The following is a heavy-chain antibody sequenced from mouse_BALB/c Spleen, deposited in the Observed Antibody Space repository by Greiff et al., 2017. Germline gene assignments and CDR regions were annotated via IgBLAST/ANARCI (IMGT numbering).Heavy chain of an antibody. Sequence: EVKLQESGGGLVQPGGSLRLSCATSGFTFTDYYMSWVRQPPGKALEWLGFIRNKANGYTTEYSASVKGRFTISRDNSQSILYLQMNTLRAEDSATYYCARDGGDGDYWGQGTTLTVSS. CDR2: IRNKANGYTT. J-gene: IGHJ2*01. D-gene: IGHD3-3*01. CDR3: ARDGGDGDY. CDR1: GFTFTDYY. V-gene: IGHV7-3*02.